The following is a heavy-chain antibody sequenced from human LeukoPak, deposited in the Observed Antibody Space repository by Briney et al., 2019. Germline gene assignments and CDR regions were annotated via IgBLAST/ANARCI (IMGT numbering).Heavy chain of an antibody. CDR3: ASDQVGSGGNWFDP. CDR2: IWYDGSNK. Sequence: PGGSLRLSCAASGFTFNNYGMHWVRQAPGKGLEWVATIWYDGSNKYYGDSVKGRFTISGDNSKNTLYMQMNSLRAEDTAVYYCASDQVGSGGNWFDPWGQGILVTVSS. CDR1: GFTFNNYG. J-gene: IGHJ5*02. D-gene: IGHD1-26*01. V-gene: IGHV3-33*01.